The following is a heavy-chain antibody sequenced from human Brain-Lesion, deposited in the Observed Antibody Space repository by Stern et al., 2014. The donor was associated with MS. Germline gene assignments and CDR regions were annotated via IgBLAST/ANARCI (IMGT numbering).Heavy chain of an antibody. J-gene: IGHJ6*02. CDR3: ARGRVVPGFQYYATDV. CDR2: IFNSGST. Sequence: VQLVESGPGLVKPSQTLSLSCTVSGGSISSGGYYWSWIRQPAGKGLEWIGRIFNSGSTSYNPSLKSPVTISIDTPKNQFSLRLTPMTAADTAVYYCARGRVVPGFQYYATDVWGQGTTVIVSS. V-gene: IGHV4-61*02. CDR1: GGSISSGGYY. D-gene: IGHD2-2*01.